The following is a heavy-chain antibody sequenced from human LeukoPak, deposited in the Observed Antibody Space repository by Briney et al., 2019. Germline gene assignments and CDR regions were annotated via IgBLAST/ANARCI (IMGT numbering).Heavy chain of an antibody. Sequence: KPSETLSLTCAVYGGSFSGYYWSWIRQPPGKGLEWIGEINHSGSTNYNPSLKSRVTISVDTSKNQFSLKLSSVTAADTAVYYCARGFFGPKGGAFDIWGQGTMVTVSS. V-gene: IGHV4-34*01. CDR1: GGSFSGYY. J-gene: IGHJ3*02. CDR2: INHSGST. D-gene: IGHD3/OR15-3a*01. CDR3: ARGFFGPKGGAFDI.